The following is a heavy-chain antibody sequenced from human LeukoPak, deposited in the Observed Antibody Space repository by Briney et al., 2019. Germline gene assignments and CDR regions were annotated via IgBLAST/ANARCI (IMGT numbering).Heavy chain of an antibody. V-gene: IGHV3-48*02. J-gene: IGHJ4*02. CDR2: ISTSGSTI. CDR1: GFTFSSYG. CDR3: ARTRDGYSDH. D-gene: IGHD5-24*01. Sequence: GGSLRLSCAASGFTFSSYGMNWIRQAPGKGLECVAYISTSGSTIHYSDSVKGRFTISRDNAKNSLYLHMNSLRDDDTAFYYCARTRDGYSDHWGQGTLVSVSS.